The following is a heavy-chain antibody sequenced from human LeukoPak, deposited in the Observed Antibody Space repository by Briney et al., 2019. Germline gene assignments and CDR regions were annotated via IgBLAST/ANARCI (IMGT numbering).Heavy chain of an antibody. J-gene: IGHJ4*02. CDR2: IYPGDSDT. V-gene: IGHV5-51*01. CDR1: GCSFTSYW. Sequence: GESLKVSCKGSGCSFTSYWIGWVRQMPGKGLEWMGIIYPGDSDTRYSPSFQGQVTISADKSISTAYLQWSSLKASDTAMYYCARRIKYSSSWYLFDYWGQGTLVTVSS. CDR3: ARRIKYSSSWYLFDY. D-gene: IGHD6-13*01.